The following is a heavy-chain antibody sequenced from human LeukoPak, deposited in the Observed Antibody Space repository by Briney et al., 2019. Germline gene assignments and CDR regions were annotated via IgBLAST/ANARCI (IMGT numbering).Heavy chain of an antibody. CDR1: GGSISSSYYY. D-gene: IGHD6-19*01. V-gene: IGHV4-39*07. CDR3: ARGYSSGWSERVDV. CDR2: INHSGST. J-gene: IGHJ6*02. Sequence: SETLSLTCTVSGGSISSSYYYWGWIRQPPGKGLEWIGEINHSGSTNYNPSLKSRVTISVDTSKNQFSLKLSSVTAADTAVYYCARGYSSGWSERVDVWGQGTTVTVSS.